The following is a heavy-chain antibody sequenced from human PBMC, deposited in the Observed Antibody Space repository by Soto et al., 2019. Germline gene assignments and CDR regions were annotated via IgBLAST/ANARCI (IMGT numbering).Heavy chain of an antibody. D-gene: IGHD3-16*01. CDR2: IVNTGDTT. J-gene: IGHJ4*02. Sequence: GGSLRLSCAASGFTFSTYAMSWVRQAPGEGLEWVSAIVNTGDTTYYTDSVKGRFTISRDNSRNTVYLQMNSLRAEDTAVYYCAKEITGGGAFDYWGQGTLVTVS. CDR3: AKEITGGGAFDY. V-gene: IGHV3-23*01. CDR1: GFTFSTYA.